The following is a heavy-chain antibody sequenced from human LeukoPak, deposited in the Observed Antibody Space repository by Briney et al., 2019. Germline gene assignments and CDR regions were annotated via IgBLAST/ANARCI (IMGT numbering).Heavy chain of an antibody. CDR1: GFTFSDYY. J-gene: IGHJ4*02. V-gene: IGHV3-11*01. Sequence: PGGSLRLSCAASGFTFSDYYMSWIRQAPGKGLEWVSYISSSGSTIYYADSVKGRFTISRDNAKNSLYLQMNSLRAEDTAVYYCARDQAGGYDILTGYLADYWGQGTLVTVSS. CDR2: ISSSGSTI. CDR3: ARDQAGGYDILTGYLADY. D-gene: IGHD3-9*01.